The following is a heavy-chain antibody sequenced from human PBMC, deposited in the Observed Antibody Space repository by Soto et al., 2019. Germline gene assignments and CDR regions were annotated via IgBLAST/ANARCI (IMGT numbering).Heavy chain of an antibody. CDR2: IRSKVNGYAT. CDR3: TRGGTGTLRFDP. J-gene: IGHJ5*02. CDR1: GFNFSGSV. D-gene: IGHD1-1*01. V-gene: IGHV3-73*01. Sequence: EEQLVESGGGLVQPGGSLKLSCAASGFNFSGSVMHWVRQASGKGLEWVGRIRSKVNGYATAYAASVKGRFTISRDDSRNTAYLQMNSLNIGDTAVYYCTRGGTGTLRFDPWGQGTLVT.